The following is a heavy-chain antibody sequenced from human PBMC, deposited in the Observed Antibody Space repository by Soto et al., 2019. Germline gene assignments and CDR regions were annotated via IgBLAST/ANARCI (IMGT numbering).Heavy chain of an antibody. Sequence: PVGSLRLSCAASGVTFSSYGMHWVRQAPGKGREWGAVIWYDGSNKYYADSVKGRFTISRDNSKNTLYLQMNSLRAEDTAVYYCARDLAVAGMLGAFDIWGQGTMVTVS. CDR3: ARDLAVAGMLGAFDI. J-gene: IGHJ3*02. V-gene: IGHV3-33*01. CDR2: IWYDGSNK. D-gene: IGHD6-19*01. CDR1: GVTFSSYG.